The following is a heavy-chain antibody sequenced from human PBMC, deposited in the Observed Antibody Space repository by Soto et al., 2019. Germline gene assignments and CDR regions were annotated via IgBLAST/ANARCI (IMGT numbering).Heavy chain of an antibody. Sequence: SVKGSCKASGGTFSSYAISWVRQAPGQGLEWMGGIIPIFGTANYAQKFQGRVTITADESTSTAYLELSSLRSEDSAIYYCATSVNPAMAFAYRGQRTLVTVSS. CDR1: GGTFSSYA. D-gene: IGHD5-18*01. CDR3: ATSVNPAMAFAY. J-gene: IGHJ4*02. V-gene: IGHV1-69*01. CDR2: IIPIFGTA.